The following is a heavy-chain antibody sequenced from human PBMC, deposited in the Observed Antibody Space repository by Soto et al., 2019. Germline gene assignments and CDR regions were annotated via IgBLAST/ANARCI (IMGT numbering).Heavy chain of an antibody. CDR2: ISSSSSYI. J-gene: IGHJ4*02. V-gene: IGHV3-21*01. D-gene: IGHD5-18*01. CDR1: GFTFSSYS. CDR3: ARDWLDTAMVRGDY. Sequence: GGSLRLSCAASGFTFSSYSMNWVRQAPGKGLEWVSSISSSSSYIYYADSVKGRFTISRDNAKNSLYLQMNSLRAEDTAVYYCARDWLDTAMVRGDYWGQGTLVTVSS.